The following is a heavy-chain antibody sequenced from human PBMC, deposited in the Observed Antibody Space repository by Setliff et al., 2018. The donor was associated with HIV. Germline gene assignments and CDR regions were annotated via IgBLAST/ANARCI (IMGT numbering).Heavy chain of an antibody. CDR2: INWDGGST. CDR1: GFTFSSYW. D-gene: IGHD3-10*01. V-gene: IGHV3-43D*03. CDR3: AKASGSGTYFPSPPDS. J-gene: IGHJ4*02. Sequence: GGSLRLSCAASGFTFSSYWMSWVRQAPGKGLEWVSLINWDGGSTYYSDSVKGRFTISRDNNKNSLYLEMNSPRGEDTAFYFCAKASGSGTYFPSPPDSWGQGTLVTVSS.